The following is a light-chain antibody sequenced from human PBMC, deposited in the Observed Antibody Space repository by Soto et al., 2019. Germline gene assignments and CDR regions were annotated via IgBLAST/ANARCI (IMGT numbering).Light chain of an antibody. Sequence: EIVLTQSPGTLSLSPGEGATLSCRASQSVASSYLAWYQQKPGQAPRLLIYGASNRATGIPDRFSGGGSGTDFPLPISRLEPEDFAVYYCHQYGSSSYTFGQGPSWRSN. CDR3: HQYGSSSYT. V-gene: IGKV3-20*01. CDR1: QSVASSY. J-gene: IGKJ2*01. CDR2: GAS.